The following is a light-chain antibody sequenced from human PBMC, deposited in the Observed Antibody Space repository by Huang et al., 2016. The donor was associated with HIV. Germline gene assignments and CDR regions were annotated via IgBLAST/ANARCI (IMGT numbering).Light chain of an antibody. J-gene: IGKJ4*01. Sequence: EVVMTQSPATLSASPGERATLSCRASQNVGSSLDWYQQRPGKAPRLLSFGASTRATVVPPRFSGSGSGTQFTLIISSLQSEDFAIYYCQQYKNWPPLTFGGGTKVEIK. CDR3: QQYKNWPPLT. V-gene: IGKV3-15*01. CDR2: GAS. CDR1: QNVGSS.